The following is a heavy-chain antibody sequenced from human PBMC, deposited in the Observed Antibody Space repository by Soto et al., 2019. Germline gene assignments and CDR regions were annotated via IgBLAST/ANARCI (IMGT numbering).Heavy chain of an antibody. CDR2: ISSSSSYI. CDR1: GFTLSSYS. CDR3: ARLGGYCSGGSCPYGMDV. Sequence: LRLSCAASGFTLSSYSMNWVRQAPGKGLEWVSSISSSSSYIYYADSVKGRFTISRDSAKNSLYLQMNSLRAEDTAVYYCARLGGYCSGGSCPYGMDVWGQGTTVTVSS. D-gene: IGHD2-15*01. V-gene: IGHV3-21*01. J-gene: IGHJ6*02.